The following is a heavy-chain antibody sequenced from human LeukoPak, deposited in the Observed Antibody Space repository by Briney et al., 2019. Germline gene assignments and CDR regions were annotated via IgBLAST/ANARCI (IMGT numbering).Heavy chain of an antibody. CDR1: GFTFNNYG. CDR2: ISYDGRNI. J-gene: IGHJ4*02. CDR3: ARLSFGDQPQEY. D-gene: IGHD4-17*01. V-gene: IGHV3-30*03. Sequence: GGSLRLSCAASGFTFNNYGMHWVRQAPGKGLEWVAVISYDGRNIHYPDSVKGRFTISRDISTDTLWLQMDSLRTEDTAVYYCARLSFGDQPQEYWGQGTLVTVSS.